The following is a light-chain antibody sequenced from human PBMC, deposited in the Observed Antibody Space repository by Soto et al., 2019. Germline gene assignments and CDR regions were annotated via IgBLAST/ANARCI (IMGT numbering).Light chain of an antibody. Sequence: QSVLTQPASVSGSPGQSIAISCTGTSSDIGSYNYVSWYQQHPGKAPKLIIHEVSNRPSGISDHFSGSKSGNTASLTISGLQADDEADYYCSSHTTYSTRIFGTGTKVNVL. CDR1: SSDIGSYNY. CDR2: EVS. CDR3: SSHTTYSTRI. J-gene: IGLJ1*01. V-gene: IGLV2-14*01.